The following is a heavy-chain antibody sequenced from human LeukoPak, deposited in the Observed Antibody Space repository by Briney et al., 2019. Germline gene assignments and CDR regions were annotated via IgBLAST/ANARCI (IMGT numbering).Heavy chain of an antibody. CDR2: IRYDGSNK. Sequence: GGSLRLSCAASGFTFSSYGMHWVRQAPGKGLEWVAFIRYDGSNKYYADSVKGRFTISRDNSENTLYLQMKSLRAEDTAVYYCARDYSGWLQSDAFDIWGQGTMVTASS. J-gene: IGHJ3*02. CDR1: GFTFSSYG. V-gene: IGHV3-30*02. CDR3: ARDYSGWLQSDAFDI. D-gene: IGHD5-24*01.